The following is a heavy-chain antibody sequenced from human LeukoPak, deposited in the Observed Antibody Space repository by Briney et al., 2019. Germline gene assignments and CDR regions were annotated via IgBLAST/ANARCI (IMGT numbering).Heavy chain of an antibody. J-gene: IGHJ6*02. CDR1: GFSLSGHW. V-gene: IGHV3-74*01. Sequence: GGSLRLSCTASGFSLSGHWMHWARQLPGKGLVWVSRISPTGSTTSYADSVKGRFTVSRDNAKNTLYLQVNNLRAEDTAVYYCARAFGIAVDPHMDVWGQGTTVTVSS. CDR2: ISPTGSTT. CDR3: ARAFGIAVDPHMDV. D-gene: IGHD6-19*01.